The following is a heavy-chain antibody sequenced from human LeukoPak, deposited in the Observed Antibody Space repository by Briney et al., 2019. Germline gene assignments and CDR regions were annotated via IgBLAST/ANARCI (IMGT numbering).Heavy chain of an antibody. CDR2: INPSGGST. V-gene: IGHV1-46*01. D-gene: IGHD2-15*01. CDR1: GYTFTSYY. J-gene: IGHJ6*02. Sequence: ASVKVSCKASGYTFTSYYMHWVRQAPGQGLEWMGIINPSGGSTSYAQKFQGRVTMTRDTSTSTVYMELSSLRSEDTAVYYCARGGGGSCSGGSCYLGPYYYGMDVWGQGTTVTVSS. CDR3: ARGGGGSCSGGSCYLGPYYYGMDV.